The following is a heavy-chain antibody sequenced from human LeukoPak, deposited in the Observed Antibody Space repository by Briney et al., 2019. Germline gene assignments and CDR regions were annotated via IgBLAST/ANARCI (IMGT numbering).Heavy chain of an antibody. D-gene: IGHD6-13*01. V-gene: IGHV4-39*01. CDR2: IHYSGST. CDR3: ASHAAAGTRWDY. Sequence: PSETLSLTCTVSGGSISSSSYYWGWIRQPPGKGLEWIGSIHYSGSTHYNPSLKSRVTISVDTSKNQFSLKLSSVTAADTAVYYCASHAAAGTRWDYWGQGTLVTVSS. CDR1: GGSISSSSYY. J-gene: IGHJ4*02.